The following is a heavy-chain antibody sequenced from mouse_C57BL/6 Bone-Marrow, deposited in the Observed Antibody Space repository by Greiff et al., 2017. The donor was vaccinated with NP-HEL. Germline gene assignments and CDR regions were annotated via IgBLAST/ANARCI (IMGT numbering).Heavy chain of an antibody. J-gene: IGHJ3*01. CDR3: TRRGLYSNWQAWFAD. Sequence: QVQLQQSGAELVRPGASVTLSCKASGYTFTDYEMHWVKQTPVHGLEWIGAIDPETGGTAYNQKFKGKAILTADKSSSTAYMELRSLTSEDSAVYYCTRRGLYSNWQAWFADWGQGTLVTVSA. D-gene: IGHD2-5*01. CDR1: GYTFTDYE. CDR2: IDPETGGT. V-gene: IGHV1-15*01.